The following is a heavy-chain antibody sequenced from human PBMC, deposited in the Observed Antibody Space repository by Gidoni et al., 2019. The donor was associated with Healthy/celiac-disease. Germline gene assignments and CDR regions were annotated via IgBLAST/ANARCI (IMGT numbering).Heavy chain of an antibody. CDR3: TTLYCGGDCPIFY. V-gene: IGHV3-15*01. CDR1: GFTFSNAW. J-gene: IGHJ4*02. CDR2: IKSKTDGGTT. Sequence: EVQLVESGGGLVKPGGSLRLSCAASGFTFSNAWMSWVRQAPGKGLEWVDRIKSKTDGGTTDYAAPVKGRFTISRDDSKNTLYLQMNSLKTEDTAVYYCTTLYCGGDCPIFYWGQGTLVTVSS. D-gene: IGHD2-21*02.